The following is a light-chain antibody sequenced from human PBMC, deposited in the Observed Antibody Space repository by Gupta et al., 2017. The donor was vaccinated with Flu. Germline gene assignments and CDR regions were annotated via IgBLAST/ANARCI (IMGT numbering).Light chain of an antibody. CDR1: QSIGSS. CDR3: QQYNNWPPWT. Sequence: ATLSVSPGERATLSCRASQSIGSSLDWLKQKPSHAPRLLMYGASTRATGITARFSGSGFGKEFTLTISSRQSEDFAVYYCQQYNNWPPWTFGQGTKVEIK. CDR2: GAS. V-gene: IGKV3-15*01. J-gene: IGKJ1*01.